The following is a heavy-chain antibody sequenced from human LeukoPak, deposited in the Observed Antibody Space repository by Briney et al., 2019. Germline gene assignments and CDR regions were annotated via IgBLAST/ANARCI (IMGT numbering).Heavy chain of an antibody. D-gene: IGHD3-22*01. CDR3: ARGFPPRIYYDSSGYYSYYFDY. J-gene: IGHJ4*02. V-gene: IGHV1-18*04. CDR2: ISAYNGNT. Sequence: GASVKVSCKASGYTFTGYYMHWVRQAPGQGLEWMGWISAYNGNTNYAQKVQGRVTMTTDTSTSTAYMELRSLRSDDTAVYYCARGFPPRIYYDSSGYYSYYFDYWGQGTLVTVSS. CDR1: GYTFTGYY.